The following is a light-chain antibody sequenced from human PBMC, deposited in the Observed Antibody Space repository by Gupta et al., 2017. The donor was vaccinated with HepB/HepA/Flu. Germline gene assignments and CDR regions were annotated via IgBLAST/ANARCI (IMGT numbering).Light chain of an antibody. J-gene: IGLJ3*02. CDR2: DTS. CDR1: TGPVTSGHY. CDR3: LLSYIGSRA. Sequence: AVVTQEPSLTVSPGGTVTLTCGSSTGPVTSGHYPYWFQQKPGQAPRTLIYDTSNKHAWTPARFSGSLLGGKAALTLAGAQPEDEAEYYCLLSYIGSRAFGGGTKLTVL. V-gene: IGLV7-46*01.